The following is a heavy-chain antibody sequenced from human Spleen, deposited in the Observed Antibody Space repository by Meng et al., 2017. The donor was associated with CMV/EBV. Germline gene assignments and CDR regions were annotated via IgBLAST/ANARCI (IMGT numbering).Heavy chain of an antibody. D-gene: IGHD5-18*01. Sequence: SVKVSCKASGGTFNSYTITWVRQAPGQGLEWMGGIIPIFGTTNYVQKFQGRVTITTDESKSTGYMRLSSLRSEDTAMYYCARGGGLRIQPIDYWGQGTLVTVSS. CDR1: GGTFNSYT. CDR2: IIPIFGTT. CDR3: ARGGGLRIQPIDY. J-gene: IGHJ4*02. V-gene: IGHV1-69*05.